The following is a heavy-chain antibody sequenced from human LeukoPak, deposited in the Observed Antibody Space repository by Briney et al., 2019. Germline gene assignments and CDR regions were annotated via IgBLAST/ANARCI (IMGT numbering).Heavy chain of an antibody. CDR3: ARDKTVADLDY. CDR2: ISGSGGTT. Sequence: GGSLKFSCAASGFTFSSYAMTWVRQAPGKGLEWVSAISGSGGTTYYADSVKGRFTISRDNSKNTVYLQMNSLRAEDTAVYYCARDKTVADLDYWGQGTLVTVSS. V-gene: IGHV3-23*01. CDR1: GFTFSSYA. D-gene: IGHD6-19*01. J-gene: IGHJ4*02.